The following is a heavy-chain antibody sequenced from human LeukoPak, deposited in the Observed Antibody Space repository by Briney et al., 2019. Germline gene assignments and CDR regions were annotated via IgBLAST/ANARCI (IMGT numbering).Heavy chain of an antibody. D-gene: IGHD2-15*01. CDR2: IQQDGTEK. Sequence: GGSLRLSCVVSGFTFSNYWMTWVRQAPGKGLEWVANIQQDGTEKYYVDSVKGRFTIFRDNAKNSVYLQMNSLRAEDTAVYYCARDQLFCTGGICYLDYWGQGTLVTVSS. V-gene: IGHV3-7*01. CDR3: ARDQLFCTGGICYLDY. CDR1: GFTFSNYW. J-gene: IGHJ4*02.